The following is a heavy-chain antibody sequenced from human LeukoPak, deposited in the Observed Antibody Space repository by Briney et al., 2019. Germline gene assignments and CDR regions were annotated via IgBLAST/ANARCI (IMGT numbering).Heavy chain of an antibody. D-gene: IGHD3-22*01. CDR1: GGSISSYY. Sequence: SETLSLTCSVSGGSISSYYWSWIRQPAGKGLEWIGRIYTSGSTNYNPSLKGRVTMSIDTSKNQLSLKLSSVTAADTAVYYCARPYYYDSRIDPWGQGILVTVSS. CDR3: ARPYYYDSRIDP. J-gene: IGHJ5*02. V-gene: IGHV4-4*07. CDR2: IYTSGST.